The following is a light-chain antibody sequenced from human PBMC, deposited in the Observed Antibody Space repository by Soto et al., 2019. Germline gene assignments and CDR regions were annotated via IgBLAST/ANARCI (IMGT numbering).Light chain of an antibody. CDR1: NTDLGVYRY. J-gene: IGLJ1*01. CDR2: DVN. CDR3: FSKISGFVYG. V-gene: IGLV2-14*01. Sequence: HSVLAQPASVSGSFGQSITISCSGPNTDLGVYRYVSWYQHHPGKAPKLLIYDVNNRPSGISDRFSGSKSGDTASLTISGLQAEDEADYFCFSKISGFVYGFGTGTKVTVL.